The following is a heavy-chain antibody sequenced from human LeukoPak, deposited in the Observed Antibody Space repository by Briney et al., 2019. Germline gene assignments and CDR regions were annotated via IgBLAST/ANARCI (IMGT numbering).Heavy chain of an antibody. Sequence: SETLSLTCIVSGASMHNHYWSWIRQPPGKALEWIGYVSDSETTHYNPSLKSRASSSLATSKHEFSLRLNSVTAADTALYYCATRPAETTWFGVFDYWSRGTLVAVSS. V-gene: IGHV4-59*11. CDR1: GASMHNHY. CDR2: VSDSETT. J-gene: IGHJ4*02. CDR3: ATRPAETTWFGVFDY. D-gene: IGHD3-10*01.